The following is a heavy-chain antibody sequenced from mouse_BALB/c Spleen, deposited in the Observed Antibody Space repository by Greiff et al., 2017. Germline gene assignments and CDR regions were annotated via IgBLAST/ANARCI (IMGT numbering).Heavy chain of an antibody. D-gene: IGHD2-1*01. CDR2: ISNGGGST. J-gene: IGHJ4*01. CDR1: GFTFSSYT. V-gene: IGHV5-12-2*01. Sequence: EVHLVESGGGLVQPGGSLKLSCAASGFTFSSYTMSWVRQTPEKRLEWVAYISNGGGSTYYPDTVKGRFTISRDNAKNTLYLQMSSLKSEDTAMYYCARQRGNYDAMDYWGQGTSVTVSS. CDR3: ARQRGNYDAMDY.